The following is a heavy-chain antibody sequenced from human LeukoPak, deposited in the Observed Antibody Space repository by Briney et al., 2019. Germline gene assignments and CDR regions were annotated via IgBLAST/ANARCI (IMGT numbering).Heavy chain of an antibody. CDR1: GFTFSSYW. J-gene: IGHJ6*02. Sequence: GGSLRLSCAASGFTFSSYWMHWVRQAPGKGLVWVSRINSDGSSTNYADSVKGRFTISRDNAKNTLYLQMNSLRAEDTAVYYCARDRAAAGLYYYYGMDVWGQGTTVTVSS. V-gene: IGHV3-74*01. CDR2: INSDGSST. CDR3: ARDRAAAGLYYYYGMDV. D-gene: IGHD6-13*01.